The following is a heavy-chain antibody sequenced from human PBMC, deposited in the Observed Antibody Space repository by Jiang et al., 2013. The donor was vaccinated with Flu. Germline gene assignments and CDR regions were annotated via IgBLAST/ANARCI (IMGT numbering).Heavy chain of an antibody. V-gene: IGHV4-59*08. Sequence: TLSLTCTVSGGSISSYYWSWIRQPPGKGLEWIGYIYYSGSTNYNPSLKSRVTISVDTSKNQFSLKLSSVTAADTAVYYCARHKYSYNWFDPWGQGTLVTVSS. D-gene: IGHD5-18*01. CDR2: IYYSGST. J-gene: IGHJ5*02. CDR1: GGSISSYY. CDR3: ARHKYSYNWFDP.